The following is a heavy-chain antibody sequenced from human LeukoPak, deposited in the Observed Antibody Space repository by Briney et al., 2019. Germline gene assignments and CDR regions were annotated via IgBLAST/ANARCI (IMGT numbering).Heavy chain of an antibody. V-gene: IGHV4-39*01. CDR3: ASQDERFTMVRGVIRFAY. D-gene: IGHD3-10*01. CDR1: GGSISSSSYY. J-gene: IGHJ4*02. Sequence: PSETLSLTCTVSGGSISSSSYYWGWIRQPPGKGLEWIGSIYYSGSTYYNPSLKSRVTISVGTSKNQFFLKLSSVTAADTAVYYCASQDERFTMVRGVIRFAYWGQGTLVTVSS. CDR2: IYYSGST.